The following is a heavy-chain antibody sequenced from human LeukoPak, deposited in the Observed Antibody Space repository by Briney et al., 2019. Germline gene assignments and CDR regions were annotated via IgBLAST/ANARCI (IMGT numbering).Heavy chain of an antibody. CDR2: ISGSGGST. J-gene: IGHJ4*02. Sequence: PGGSLRLSCAASGFSFSTYWMSWVRQAPGKGLEWVSAISGSGGSTYYADSVKGRFTISRDNSKNTLYLQMNSLRAEDTAVYYCAKPLISYGYSLYFDYWGQGTLVTVSS. D-gene: IGHD5-18*01. CDR3: AKPLISYGYSLYFDY. V-gene: IGHV3-23*01. CDR1: GFSFSTYW.